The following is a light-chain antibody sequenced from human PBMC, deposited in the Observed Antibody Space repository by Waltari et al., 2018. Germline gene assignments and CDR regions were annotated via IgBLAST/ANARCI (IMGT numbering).Light chain of an antibody. V-gene: IGKV3-20*01. J-gene: IGKJ4*01. CDR3: QQYDISPLT. Sequence: ELVLTQAPGTLSLSPGERATCSGRSSQTVRTTYLAGDQQKPGQAPTLLIYGASSRATGIPDRFSGSGSETDFALTISSLEPEDFAVYYCQQYDISPLTFGGGTKVEIK. CDR2: GAS. CDR1: QTVRTTY.